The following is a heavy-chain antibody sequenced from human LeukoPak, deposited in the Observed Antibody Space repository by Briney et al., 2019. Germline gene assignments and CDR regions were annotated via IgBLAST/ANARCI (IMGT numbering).Heavy chain of an antibody. CDR1: GGSISSSSYY. J-gene: IGHJ4*02. CDR2: IYYSGST. V-gene: IGHV4-39*01. Sequence: PSETLSLNCTVSGGSISSSSYYWGWLRQPPGKGLEWIGSIYYSGSTYYNPSLKSRVTISVDTSKNQFSLKLSSVTAADTAVYYCARPSNYGGNSGDFDYWGQGTLVTVSS. D-gene: IGHD4-23*01. CDR3: ARPSNYGGNSGDFDY.